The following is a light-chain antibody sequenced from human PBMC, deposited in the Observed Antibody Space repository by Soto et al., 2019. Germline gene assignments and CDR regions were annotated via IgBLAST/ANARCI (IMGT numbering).Light chain of an antibody. V-gene: IGKV1-39*01. Sequence: DIQLTQSPSSLSASVGDRVTITCRASQNINSYLNWDQQKPGKAHKLLIYGASSLHSGVPSRFSGTASWTDFTLTISSLQPEDFASYYCQQAYVTPPWTFGQGTKVDIK. CDR1: QNINSY. CDR3: QQAYVTPPWT. J-gene: IGKJ1*01. CDR2: GAS.